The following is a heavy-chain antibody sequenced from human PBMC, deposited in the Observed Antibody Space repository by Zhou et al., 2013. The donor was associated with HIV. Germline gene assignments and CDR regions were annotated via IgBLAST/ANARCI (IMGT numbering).Heavy chain of an antibody. Sequence: QVQLVQSGAEVKKPGASVKVSCKASGYTFTGYYMHWVRQAPGQGLEWMGWINPNSGGTNYAQKFQGRVTITTDESTRTAYMQLDSLRSEDTAVYYCAGVTVKTPIGPRGSLTSWG. CDR1: GYTFTGYY. D-gene: IGHD3-9*01. CDR3: AGVTVKTPIGPRGSLTS. V-gene: IGHV1-2*02. CDR2: INPNSGGT. J-gene: IGHJ5*01.